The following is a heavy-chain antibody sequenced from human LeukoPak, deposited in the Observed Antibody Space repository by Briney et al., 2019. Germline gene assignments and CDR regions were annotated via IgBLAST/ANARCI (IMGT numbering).Heavy chain of an antibody. J-gene: IGHJ4*02. D-gene: IGHD3-22*01. CDR1: GFTFSTYA. CDR3: AKFRVVTTSRGVGLDY. V-gene: IGHV3-23*01. Sequence: PGGSLRLSCAASGFTFSTYAMSWVRQAPGKGLEGVSAVSGDGFSTFYADSVKGRFSISRDNSKNTLYLQMNSLRAADTAVYYCAKFRVVTTSRGVGLDYWGQGTLVTVSS. CDR2: VSGDGFST.